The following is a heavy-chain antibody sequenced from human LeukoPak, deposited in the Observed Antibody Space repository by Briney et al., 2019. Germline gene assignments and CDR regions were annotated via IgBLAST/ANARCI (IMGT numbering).Heavy chain of an antibody. CDR1: GDNFASYR. CDR2: IYPGDSET. CDR3: ARLVLGSGSSCDY. V-gene: IGHV5-51*01. J-gene: IGHJ4*02. D-gene: IGHD3-10*01. Sequence: GESLKISCKVSGDNFASYRIGWVRQMPGKGLGWMGFIYPGDSETKNSPSFQGQVTMSADKSISTAYLQWSSLKASDTAIYYCARLVLGSGSSCDYWGQGTLVIVSS.